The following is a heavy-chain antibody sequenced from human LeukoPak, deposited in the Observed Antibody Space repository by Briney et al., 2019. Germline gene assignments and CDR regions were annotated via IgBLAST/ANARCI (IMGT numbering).Heavy chain of an antibody. Sequence: SQTLSLTCTVSSGSISSGSYSWSWIRQPPGRGLEWVGYVYHSGGTYYNPSLKSRVTISVDTSKNQFTLKLSSVTAADTAVYYCARRGTLYYYGSGSYHYWGQGTLVTVSS. J-gene: IGHJ4*02. CDR2: VYHSGGT. CDR1: SGSISSGSYS. D-gene: IGHD3-10*01. V-gene: IGHV4-30-2*01. CDR3: ARRGTLYYYGSGSYHY.